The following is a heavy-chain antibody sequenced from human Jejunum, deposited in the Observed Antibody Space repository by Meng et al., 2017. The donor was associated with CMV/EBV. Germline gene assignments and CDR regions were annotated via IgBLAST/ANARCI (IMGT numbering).Heavy chain of an antibody. D-gene: IGHD6-6*01. V-gene: IGHV4-30-4*08. CDR2: IYYSGST. CDR1: GGCIGSGDNY. Sequence: GPCLNKLSQTRSLSLTESGGCIGSGDNYLSWIRQPPGKGLEWIGYIYYSGSTYYHPSLKSRLTISVDTSKNQFSLNLTSVTAADTAVYYCARVSLRQTIFDYWGQGTLVTVSS. CDR3: ARVSLRQTIFDY. J-gene: IGHJ4*02.